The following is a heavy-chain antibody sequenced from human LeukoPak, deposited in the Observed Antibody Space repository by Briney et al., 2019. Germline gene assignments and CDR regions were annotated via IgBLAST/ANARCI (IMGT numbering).Heavy chain of an antibody. CDR2: IIPILGIA. CDR3: ATAGVGNYYDSSGYSGYFDY. V-gene: IGHV1-69*04. Sequence: ASVKVSCKASGGTFSSYAISWVRQAPGQGLEWMGRIIPILGIANYAQKFQGRVTITADKSTSTAYMELSSLRPEDTAVYYCATAGVGNYYDSSGYSGYFDYWGQGTLVTVSS. CDR1: GGTFSSYA. J-gene: IGHJ4*02. D-gene: IGHD3-22*01.